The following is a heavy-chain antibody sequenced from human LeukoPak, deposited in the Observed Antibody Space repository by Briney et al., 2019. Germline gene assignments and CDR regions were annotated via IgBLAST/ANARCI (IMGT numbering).Heavy chain of an antibody. J-gene: IGHJ4*02. D-gene: IGHD3-3*01. Sequence: PGGSLRLSCAASGFTFSSYGMHWVRQAPGKGLEWVAFIRYDGSNKYYADSVKGRFTISRDNSKNTLYLQMNSLRAEDTAVYYCAKEDFWSGYYLDYWGQGTLVTVSS. CDR1: GFTFSSYG. V-gene: IGHV3-30*02. CDR3: AKEDFWSGYYLDY. CDR2: IRYDGSNK.